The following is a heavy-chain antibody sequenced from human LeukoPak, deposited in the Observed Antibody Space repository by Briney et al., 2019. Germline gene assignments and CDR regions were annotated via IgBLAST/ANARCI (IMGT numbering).Heavy chain of an antibody. J-gene: IGHJ5*02. CDR1: GFTFTSYG. V-gene: IGHV3-33*01. Sequence: PGRSLRLSCAAPGFTFTSYGMHWGRQAPGKGLDWVALIWDDGNNKYYADSVKGRFTISRDNSKNTLYVQMNSLRAEDTAVYYCARDNGEWRLNWFDHWGQGTLVTVSS. CDR2: IWDDGNNK. D-gene: IGHD2-8*01. CDR3: ARDNGEWRLNWFDH.